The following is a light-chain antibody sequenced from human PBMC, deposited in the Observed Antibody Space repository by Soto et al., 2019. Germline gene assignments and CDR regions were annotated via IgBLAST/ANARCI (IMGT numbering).Light chain of an antibody. Sequence: QSALTQPASVSGSPGQSITISCTGTSSDVGGYNYVSWYQQHPGKAPKLMIYDVSNRRSGVSNRFSGSMSDNTASLTISGLQAEDEADYYFSSYTSSSFYVFGTGTKLTVL. V-gene: IGLV2-14*01. J-gene: IGLJ1*01. CDR1: SSDVGGYNY. CDR3: SSYTSSSFYV. CDR2: DVS.